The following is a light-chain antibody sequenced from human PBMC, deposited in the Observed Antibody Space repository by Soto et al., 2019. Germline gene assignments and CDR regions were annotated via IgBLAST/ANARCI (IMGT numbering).Light chain of an antibody. CDR1: QRISNW. CDR2: HAS. Sequence: DIHLTQSPSTLSASVGDGVPIACRASQRISNWLAWYQQKPGTAPKVLIYHASNLQSGVPSRFSGSGSGTDFTLTIGRLEPEDFAVYYCQQYGSSPRTFGQGTKVDIK. J-gene: IGKJ1*01. V-gene: IGKV1-5*01. CDR3: QQYGSSPRT.